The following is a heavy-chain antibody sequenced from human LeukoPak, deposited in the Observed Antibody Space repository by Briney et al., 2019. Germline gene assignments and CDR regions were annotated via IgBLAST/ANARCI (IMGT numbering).Heavy chain of an antibody. J-gene: IGHJ3*02. CDR2: IIPMFGTA. Sequence: ASVKVSCKASGYTFTSYAINWVRQAPGQRLEWMGGIIPMFGTANYAQKFQGRVTITADKSTGTVYMELRSLTPEDTAVYYCARGELLWFGELYRIDAFDIWGQGTMVIVSS. D-gene: IGHD3-10*01. CDR3: ARGELLWFGELYRIDAFDI. V-gene: IGHV1-69*06. CDR1: GYTFTSYA.